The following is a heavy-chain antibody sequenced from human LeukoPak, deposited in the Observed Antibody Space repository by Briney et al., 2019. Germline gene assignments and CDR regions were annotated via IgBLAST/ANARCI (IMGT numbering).Heavy chain of an antibody. CDR2: ISSSSSYI. Sequence: GGSLRLSCAASGFTFSSYSMNWVRQAPGKGLEWVSSISSSSSYIYYADSVKGRFTISRDNAKNSLYLQMNSLRAEDTAVYYCASVPMTTVTSGDCWGQGTLVTVSS. J-gene: IGHJ4*02. V-gene: IGHV3-21*01. CDR3: ASVPMTTVTSGDC. CDR1: GFTFSSYS. D-gene: IGHD4-17*01.